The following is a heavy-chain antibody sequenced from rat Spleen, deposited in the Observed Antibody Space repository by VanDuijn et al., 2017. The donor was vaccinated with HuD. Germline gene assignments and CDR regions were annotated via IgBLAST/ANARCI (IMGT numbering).Heavy chain of an antibody. J-gene: IGHJ2*01. D-gene: IGHD1-11*01. CDR2: INPDGGST. CDR1: GFTCSSHW. Sequence: EVQVVETGGGLAQPGRSLKLSCVASGFTCSSHWMFWIRQAPGKGLEWISYINPDGGSTSYADSVKGRFTVSRDNAESTLYLQMDSLRSEDTATYYCASLNYGRYYWGQGVMVTVSS. V-gene: IGHV5-58*01. CDR3: ASLNYGRYY.